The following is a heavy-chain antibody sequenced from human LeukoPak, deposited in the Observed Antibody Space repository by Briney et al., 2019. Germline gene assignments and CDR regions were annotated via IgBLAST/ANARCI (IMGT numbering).Heavy chain of an antibody. CDR3: ARISLSGWVNDH. Sequence: PGGSLRLSCAASGFTFTSYGMHWVRQAPGKGLEWVALITYDGYYKYYSDSVKGRFTISRDNAKNTLYLQMSSLRAEDTAMYYCARISLSGWVNDHWGQGTLVTVSS. V-gene: IGHV3-30*03. CDR1: GFTFTSYG. D-gene: IGHD6-19*01. J-gene: IGHJ4*02. CDR2: ITYDGYYK.